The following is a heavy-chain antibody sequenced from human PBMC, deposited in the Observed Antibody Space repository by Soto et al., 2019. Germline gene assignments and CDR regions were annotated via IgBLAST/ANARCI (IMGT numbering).Heavy chain of an antibody. D-gene: IGHD3-10*01. CDR3: ASHLPSTTMVRGVSAG. Sequence: SETLSLTCTVSGDSISSYYWNWIRQPPGKGMEWIGYIYYSGSTNYKSALKSRVTISVDTSKNQFSLKLSSVTAADTAVYYCASHLPSTTMVRGVSAGWGQGTLVTVSS. J-gene: IGHJ4*02. CDR2: IYYSGST. CDR1: GDSISSYY. V-gene: IGHV4-59*08.